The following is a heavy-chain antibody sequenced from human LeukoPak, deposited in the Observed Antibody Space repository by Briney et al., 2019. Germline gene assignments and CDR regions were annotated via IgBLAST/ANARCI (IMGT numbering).Heavy chain of an antibody. Sequence: GGSLRLSCAASGFTFSSYGMHWVRQAPGKGLEWVANIKQDGSEIHYMDSVKGRFTISRDNAKNSLYLQMNSLRDEDTAVYYCARMVLSKGSSTDSWGQGTLVTVSS. V-gene: IGHV3-7*01. CDR2: IKQDGSEI. D-gene: IGHD6-6*01. CDR1: GFTFSSYG. J-gene: IGHJ4*02. CDR3: ARMVLSKGSSTDS.